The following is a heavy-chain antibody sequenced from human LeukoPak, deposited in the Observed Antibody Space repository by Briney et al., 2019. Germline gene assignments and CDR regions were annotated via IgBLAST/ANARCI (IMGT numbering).Heavy chain of an antibody. Sequence: GGSLRLSCAASGFTFSSYWMSWVRQAPGKGLEWVANIKQDGSEKYYVDSVKGRFTISRDNAKNSLYLQMNSLRAEDTAVYYCAREGQEYDFWSGYYSDYYYYMDVWGKGTTVTVSS. V-gene: IGHV3-7*01. CDR2: IKQDGSEK. D-gene: IGHD3-3*01. J-gene: IGHJ6*03. CDR1: GFTFSSYW. CDR3: AREGQEYDFWSGYYSDYYYYMDV.